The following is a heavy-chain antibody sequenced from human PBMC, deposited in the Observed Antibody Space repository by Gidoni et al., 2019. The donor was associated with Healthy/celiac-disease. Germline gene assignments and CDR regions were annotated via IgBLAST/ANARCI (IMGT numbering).Heavy chain of an antibody. CDR3: ARPGDWANAFDI. D-gene: IGHD3-10*01. CDR1: GGSISSSSYY. CDR2: IYYSGST. J-gene: IGHJ3*02. V-gene: IGHV4-39*01. Sequence: QLQLQESGPGLVQPSETPSLTCTVSGGSISSSSYYWGWIRQPPGKGLEWIGSIYYSGSTYYNPSLKSRVTISVDTSKNQFSLKLSSVTAADTAVYYCARPGDWANAFDIWGQGTMVTVSS.